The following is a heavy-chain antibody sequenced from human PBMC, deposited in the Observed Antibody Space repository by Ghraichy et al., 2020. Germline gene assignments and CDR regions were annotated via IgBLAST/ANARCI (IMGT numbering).Heavy chain of an antibody. CDR3: ARRGGSYSRYYYYGMDV. V-gene: IGHV1-8*01. D-gene: IGHD1-26*01. CDR2: MNPNSGNT. Sequence: ASVKVSCKASGYTFTSYDINWVRQATGQGLKWMGWMNPNSGNTGYAQKFQGRVTMTRNTSISTAYMELSSLRSEDTAVYYCARRGGSYSRYYYYGMDVWGQGTTVTVSS. J-gene: IGHJ6*02. CDR1: GYTFTSYD.